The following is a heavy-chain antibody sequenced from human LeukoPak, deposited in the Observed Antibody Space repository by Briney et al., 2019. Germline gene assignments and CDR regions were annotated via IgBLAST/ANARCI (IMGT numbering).Heavy chain of an antibody. CDR1: GGSFSGYY. CDR2: INHSGST. J-gene: IGHJ4*02. D-gene: IGHD3-10*01. Sequence: SETLSLTCAVYGGSFSGYYWSWLRQPPGKGLEWIGEINHSGSTNYNPSLKSRVTISVDTSKNQFSLKLSPVTAADTAVYYCAATMVQGVMEFDYWGQGTLVTVSS. V-gene: IGHV4-34*01. CDR3: AATMVQGVMEFDY.